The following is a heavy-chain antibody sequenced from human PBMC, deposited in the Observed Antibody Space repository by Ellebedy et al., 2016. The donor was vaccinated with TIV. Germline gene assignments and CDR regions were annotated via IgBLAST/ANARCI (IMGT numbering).Heavy chain of an antibody. V-gene: IGHV4-31*03. J-gene: IGHJ6*02. Sequence: SETLSLTCTVSGGSISSGGYYWSWIRQHPGKGLEWIGYIYYSGSTYYNPSLKSRVTISVDTSKNQFSLKLSSVTAADTAVYYCARESHFGDSSSNYYYGMDVWGQGTTVTVSS. CDR1: GGSISSGGYY. D-gene: IGHD6-19*01. CDR2: IYYSGST. CDR3: ARESHFGDSSSNYYYGMDV.